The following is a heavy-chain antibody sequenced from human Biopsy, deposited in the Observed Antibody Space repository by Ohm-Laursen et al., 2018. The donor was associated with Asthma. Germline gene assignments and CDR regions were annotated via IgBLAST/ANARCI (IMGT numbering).Heavy chain of an antibody. V-gene: IGHV1-18*01. CDR2: ISVYNGNT. CDR1: GYTFNSAG. D-gene: IGHD3-10*01. J-gene: IGHJ6*02. CDR3: ARAVDYSHYYGIDV. Sequence: ASVKVSCKTSGYTFNSAGITRVRQAPGQGLEWMGWISVYNGNTKVAQKLQDRVTMIRDTSTSTAYMELRSLRSDDTAVYFCARAVDYSHYYGIDVWGQGTTVTVS.